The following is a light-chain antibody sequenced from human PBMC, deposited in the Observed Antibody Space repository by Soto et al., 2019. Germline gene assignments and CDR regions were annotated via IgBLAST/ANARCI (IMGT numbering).Light chain of an antibody. J-gene: IGKJ1*01. Sequence: EIVMTQSPGPLSVSPGERATLSCRASQSVSSNLAWYQHKPGQAPRLLIFGASTMATGIPARGSGSGSGTDLTLTIGSLPAEELAVYYGQHYNNWPPGTFGQGTKVEIK. CDR1: QSVSSN. V-gene: IGKV3-15*01. CDR3: QHYNNWPPGT. CDR2: GAS.